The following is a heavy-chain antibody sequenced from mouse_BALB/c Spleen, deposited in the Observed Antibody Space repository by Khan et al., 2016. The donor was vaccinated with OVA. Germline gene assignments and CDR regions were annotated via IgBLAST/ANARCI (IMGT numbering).Heavy chain of an antibody. V-gene: IGHV1-9*01. CDR3: ARRGDGYYFDY. D-gene: IGHD2-3*01. CDR2: ILPGSGST. J-gene: IGHJ2*01. CDR1: GYTFSSYW. Sequence: QVQLKESGAELMKPGASVKISCKATGYTFSSYWIEWVKQRPGHGLEWIGEILPGSGSTNYNEKFKGKATFTADTSSNTAYMKLSSLTSEDSAVDYCARRGDGYYFDYWGQGTTLTVSS.